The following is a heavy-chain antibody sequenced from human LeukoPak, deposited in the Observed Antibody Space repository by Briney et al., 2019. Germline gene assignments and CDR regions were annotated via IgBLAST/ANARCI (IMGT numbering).Heavy chain of an antibody. CDR2: TNPNSGGT. CDR1: GYTFTGYY. J-gene: IGHJ4*02. V-gene: IGHV1-2*02. CDR3: ARGGRPRTYYYDSSGYPNY. Sequence: ASVKVSCKASGYTFTGYYMHWVRQAPGQGLEWMGWTNPNSGGTNYAQKFQGRVTMTRDTSISTAYMELSRLRSDDTAVYYCARGGRPRTYYYDSSGYPNYWGQGTLVTVSS. D-gene: IGHD3-22*01.